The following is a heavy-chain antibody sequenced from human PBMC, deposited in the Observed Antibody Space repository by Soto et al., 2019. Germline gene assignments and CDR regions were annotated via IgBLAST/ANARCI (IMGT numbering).Heavy chain of an antibody. J-gene: IGHJ4*02. CDR2: ISAYNGNT. V-gene: IGHV1-18*01. Sequence: ASVKVSCKASGYTFTSYGISWVRQAPGQGLEWMGWISAYNGNTNYAQKLQGRATMTTDTSTSTAYMELRSLRSDDTAVYYCAREARGSGSSPPDYWGQGTLVTVSS. CDR3: AREARGSGSSPPDY. D-gene: IGHD6-19*01. CDR1: GYTFTSYG.